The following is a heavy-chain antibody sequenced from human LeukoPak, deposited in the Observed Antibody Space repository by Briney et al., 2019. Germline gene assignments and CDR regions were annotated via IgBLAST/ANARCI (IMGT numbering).Heavy chain of an antibody. D-gene: IGHD6-19*01. Sequence: ASVKVPCKASGYTLTGHYLHWVRQAPGQGLEWMGWINPNTGATHSAQKFQGRITMTRDTSISTAYMDLSRLRSDDTAVYYCARDRVGSGWPRPYYFEVWGQGTLVTVSS. CDR1: GYTLTGHY. CDR2: INPNTGAT. J-gene: IGHJ4*02. CDR3: ARDRVGSGWPRPYYFEV. V-gene: IGHV1-2*02.